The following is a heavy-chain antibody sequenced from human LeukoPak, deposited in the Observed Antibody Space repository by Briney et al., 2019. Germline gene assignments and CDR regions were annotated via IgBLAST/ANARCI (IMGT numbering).Heavy chain of an antibody. J-gene: IGHJ4*02. CDR3: VKGFTYSNRTPFDS. D-gene: IGHD4-11*01. V-gene: IGHV3-9*01. Sequence: PGRSLRLSCTASGFTFDDYAMHWVRQAPGKGLEWVSGISWNGGSMEYGDSVKGRFTISRDSAKSSLYLLMNSLGAEDTALYSCVKGFTYSNRTPFDSWGQGTLVTVSS. CDR1: GFTFDDYA. CDR2: ISWNGGSM.